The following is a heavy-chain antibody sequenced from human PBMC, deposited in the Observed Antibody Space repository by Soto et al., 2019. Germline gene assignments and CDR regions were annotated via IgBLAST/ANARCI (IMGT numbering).Heavy chain of an antibody. J-gene: IGHJ6*02. CDR3: ARDRAGIAVAGDFYYYYYGMDV. V-gene: IGHV6-1*01. CDR1: GDSVSSHSAA. Sequence: SHTLSLTCAISGDSVSSHSAAWNWIRQSPSRGIEWLGRTYYRSKWYNDYAVSVKSRITINPDTSKNQFSLQLNSVTPVDTAVYYCARDRAGIAVAGDFYYYYYGMDVWGQGTKVRVSS. D-gene: IGHD6-19*01. CDR2: TYYRSKWYN.